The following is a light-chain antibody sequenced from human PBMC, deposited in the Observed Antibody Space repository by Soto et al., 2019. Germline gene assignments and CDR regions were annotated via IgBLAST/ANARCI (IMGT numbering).Light chain of an antibody. CDR1: YGLVHSDGGTY. CDR3: MQATHFPWT. V-gene: IGKV2-24*01. CDR2: KIS. Sequence: DVVMTQIPLSAAVTLGQSASISCKSSYGLVHSDGGTYLNWLHQRPGQPPRLLIYKISNRFSGVPDRFTGSGAGTDFTLKISRVQAEDVGVYYCMQATHFPWTFGQGTKVEI. J-gene: IGKJ1*01.